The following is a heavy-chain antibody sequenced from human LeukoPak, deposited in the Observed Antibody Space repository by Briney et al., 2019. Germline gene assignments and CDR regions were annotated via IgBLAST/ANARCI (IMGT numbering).Heavy chain of an antibody. D-gene: IGHD1-26*01. J-gene: IGHJ4*02. V-gene: IGHV4-34*01. CDR3: ARHGMRGSYTY. CDR2: INHSGGT. CDR1: GGSFSGYY. Sequence: SETLSLTCAVYGGSFSGYYWSWIRQPPGKGLEWIGEINHSGGTTYNPSLKSRVTISVDTSKNQFSLKLTSVTAADTAVYYCARHGMRGSYTYGGQGPLVTVSS.